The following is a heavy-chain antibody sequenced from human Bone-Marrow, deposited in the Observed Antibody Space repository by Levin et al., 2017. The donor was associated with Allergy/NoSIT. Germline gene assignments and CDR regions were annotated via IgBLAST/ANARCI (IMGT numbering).Heavy chain of an antibody. Sequence: NPSETLSLTCTVSGGSISPYYWTWIRQPPGKGLEWIGYIYPSGSTNYNPSLRSRVTISLDTSKNQFSLRLTSMTAADTAAYYCARDSPGPFGTFDIWGPGTMVNVYS. CDR2: IYPSGST. CDR1: GGSISPYY. V-gene: IGHV4-59*01. D-gene: IGHD2-15*01. J-gene: IGHJ3*02. CDR3: ARDSPGPFGTFDI.